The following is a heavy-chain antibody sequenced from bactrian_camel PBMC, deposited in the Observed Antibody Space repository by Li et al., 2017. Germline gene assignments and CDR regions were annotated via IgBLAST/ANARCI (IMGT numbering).Heavy chain of an antibody. Sequence: HVQLVESGGGLVQPGGSLRLSCAASGFSFSNYYMYWVRQAPGKGLEWVSITAYGGRTTYYADSVKGRFTISRDNPKNTLYLQVNDLKAEDTAVYYCIRDDAVYTASRYGGSYWGQGTQVTVS. J-gene: IGHJ4*01. CDR3: IRDDAVYTASRYGGSY. D-gene: IGHD6*01. CDR2: TAYGGRTT. CDR1: GFSFSNYY. V-gene: IGHV3S1*01.